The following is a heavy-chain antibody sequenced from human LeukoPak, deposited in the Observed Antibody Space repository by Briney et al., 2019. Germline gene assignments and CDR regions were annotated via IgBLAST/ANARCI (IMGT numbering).Heavy chain of an antibody. CDR3: ARSPPYGDYVGYFEY. CDR2: INSDGIST. Sequence: GGSLRLSCAASGFTFSNYWMNWVRQAPGKGLEWVSRINSDGISTSYADSVKGRFTISRDNAKNTLYLQMNSLRAEDTAVYYCARSPPYGDYVGYFEYWGQGTLVTVSS. D-gene: IGHD4-17*01. CDR1: GFTFSNYW. J-gene: IGHJ4*02. V-gene: IGHV3-74*01.